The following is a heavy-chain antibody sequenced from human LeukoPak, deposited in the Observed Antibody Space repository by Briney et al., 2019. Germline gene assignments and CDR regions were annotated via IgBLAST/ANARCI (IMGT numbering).Heavy chain of an antibody. CDR3: AKDGMSMVQGAPLDY. V-gene: IGHV3-30*18. D-gene: IGHD3-10*01. J-gene: IGHJ4*02. CDR1: GFTFSSYG. Sequence: PGGSLRLSCAASGFTFSSYGMHWVRQAPGKGLEWVAVISYDGSNKYYADSVKGRFTISRDNSKNTLCLQMNSLRAEDTAVYYCAKDGMSMVQGAPLDYWGQGTLVTVSS. CDR2: ISYDGSNK.